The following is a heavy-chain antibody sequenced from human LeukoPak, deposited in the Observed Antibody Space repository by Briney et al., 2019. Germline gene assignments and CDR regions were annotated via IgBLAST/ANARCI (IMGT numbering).Heavy chain of an antibody. CDR2: LHYSGNT. J-gene: IGHJ5*02. Sequence: SETLSLTCIVSGDSISSSYWSWIRQTPGKGLEWIGYLHYSGNTNYNPSLNSRVTISVDTSRNQFSLNLRSVTAADTAVYYCARGRGWFDPWGQGTLVTVSS. V-gene: IGHV4-59*01. CDR1: GDSISSSY. CDR3: ARGRGWFDP.